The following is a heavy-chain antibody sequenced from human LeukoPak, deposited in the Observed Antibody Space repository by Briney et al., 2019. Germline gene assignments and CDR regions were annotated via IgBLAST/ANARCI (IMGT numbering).Heavy chain of an antibody. CDR3: ARDSAPFAVDVGPTDY. J-gene: IGHJ4*02. D-gene: IGHD1-26*01. V-gene: IGHV3-30*04. CDR2: ISYDGSNK. Sequence: GGSLRLSCAASGFTFSSYAMHWLRQAPGKGLEWVAVISYDGSNKYYADSVKGRFTISRDNSKNTLYLQMNSLRAEDTAVYYCARDSAPFAVDVGPTDYWGQGTLVTVSS. CDR1: GFTFSSYA.